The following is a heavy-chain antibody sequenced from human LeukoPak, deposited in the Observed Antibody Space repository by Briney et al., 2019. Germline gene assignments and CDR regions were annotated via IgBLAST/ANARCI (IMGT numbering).Heavy chain of an antibody. CDR2: TYYRSTWYN. CDR1: GDNVTSGI. D-gene: IGHD2-2*01. Sequence: SQTLSLTCAISGDNVTSGIWNWIRQSPSRGLEWLGRTYYRSTWYNDYAVSVRGRITVNPDTSKNQFSLHLNSVTPEGTAVYYCARRLTQYDCFDPWGQGILVTVSS. J-gene: IGHJ5*02. V-gene: IGHV6-1*01. CDR3: ARRLTQYDCFDP.